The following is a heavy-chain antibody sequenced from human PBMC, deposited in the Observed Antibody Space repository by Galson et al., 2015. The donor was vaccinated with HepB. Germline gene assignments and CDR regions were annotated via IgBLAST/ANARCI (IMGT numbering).Heavy chain of an antibody. Sequence: PALVKPTQTLTLTCTFSGFSLSARGVRMNWIRQPPGKAREWLGRIDWDDRKFYSTSLKTRLTISKGTSKNQVVLTMTNVDPADTATYYCARALTTTGDWFDPWGQGTLVTVSS. CDR1: GFSLSARGVR. V-gene: IGHV2-70*04. J-gene: IGHJ5*02. CDR2: IDWDDRK. D-gene: IGHD1-1*01. CDR3: ARALTTTGDWFDP.